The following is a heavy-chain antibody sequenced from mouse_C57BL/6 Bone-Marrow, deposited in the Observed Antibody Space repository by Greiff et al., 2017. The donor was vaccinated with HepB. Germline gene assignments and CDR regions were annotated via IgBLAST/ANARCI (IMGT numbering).Heavy chain of an antibody. Sequence: EVNLVESGGDLVKPGGSLKLSCAASGFTFSSYGMSWVRQTPDKRLEWVATISSGGSYTDYPDSVKGRFTISRDNANNTLYLQMSSLKSEDTAMYYCARDYRNSLGYWGQGTTLTVSS. CDR3: ARDYRNSLGY. V-gene: IGHV5-6*01. CDR1: GFTFSSYG. D-gene: IGHD2-1*01. J-gene: IGHJ2*01. CDR2: ISSGGSYT.